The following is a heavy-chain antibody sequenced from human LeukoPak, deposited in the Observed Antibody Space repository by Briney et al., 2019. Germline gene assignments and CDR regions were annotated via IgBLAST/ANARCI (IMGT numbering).Heavy chain of an antibody. V-gene: IGHV3-21*01. CDR1: GFTFNSYN. CDR2: ISSSSSYI. J-gene: IGHJ4*02. Sequence: GGSLRLSCAASGFTFNSYNMNWVRQAPGKGLEWVSSISSSSSYIKYADSVKGRFTISRDNAKNSLYLQMNSLRAEDTAVYYCATMGGPTGGDYFDYWGQGTLVTVSS. CDR3: ATMGGPTGGDYFDY. D-gene: IGHD3-16*01.